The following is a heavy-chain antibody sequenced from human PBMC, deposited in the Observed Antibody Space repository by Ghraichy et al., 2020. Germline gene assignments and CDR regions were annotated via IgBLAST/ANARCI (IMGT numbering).Heavy chain of an antibody. CDR3: ATETNVDTAMVRRNY. J-gene: IGHJ4*02. D-gene: IGHD5-18*01. V-gene: IGHV4-34*01. Sequence: SETLSLTCAVYGGSFSGYYWSWIRQPPGKRLEWIGEINHSGSTNYNPSLKSRVTISVDTSKNQFSLKLSSVTAADTAVYYCATETNVDTAMVRRNYWGQGTLVTVSS. CDR2: INHSGST. CDR1: GGSFSGYY.